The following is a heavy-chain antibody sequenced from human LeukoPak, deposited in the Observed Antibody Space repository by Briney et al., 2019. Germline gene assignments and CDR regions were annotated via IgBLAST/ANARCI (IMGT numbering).Heavy chain of an antibody. V-gene: IGHV4-4*02. D-gene: IGHD3-10*01. J-gene: IGHJ4*02. CDR2: IYHSGST. Sequence: SETLSLTCAVSGGSISSGNWWSWVRQPPGKGLEWIGEIYHSGSTNYNPSLKSRVTISVDKSKNQFSLKLSSVTAADTAVYYCARGPLWFGELLYGAYFDYWGQGTLVTVSS. CDR1: GGSISSGNW. CDR3: ARGPLWFGELLYGAYFDY.